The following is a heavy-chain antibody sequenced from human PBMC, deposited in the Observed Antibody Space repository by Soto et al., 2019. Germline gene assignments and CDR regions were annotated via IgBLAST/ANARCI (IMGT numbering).Heavy chain of an antibody. CDR3: VLKTRRLRELLLLTLSPYDY. CDR1: GYSFTSYW. CDR2: IYPGDSDT. J-gene: IGHJ4*02. D-gene: IGHD1-26*01. V-gene: IGHV5-51*01. Sequence: PGESLKISCKGSGYSFTSYWIGWVRQMPGKGLEWMGIIYPGDSDTRYSPSFQGQVTISADKSISTAYLQWSSLKASDTAMYYCVLKTRRLRELLLLTLSPYDYWGQGTLVTVSS.